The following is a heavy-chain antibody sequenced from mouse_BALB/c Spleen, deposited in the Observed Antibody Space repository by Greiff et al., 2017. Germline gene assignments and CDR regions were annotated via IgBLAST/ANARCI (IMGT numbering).Heavy chain of an antibody. V-gene: IGHV1-14*01. J-gene: IGHJ4*01. Sequence: EVQLQQSGPELVKPGASVKMSCKASGYTFTSYVMHWVKQTPGQGLEWIGYINPYNDGTKYNEKFKGQATLTSDKSSSTAYMELSSLTSEDSAVYYCARIPYFYYGNYVGAMDYWGQGTSVTVSS. D-gene: IGHD2-1*01. CDR2: INPYNDGT. CDR1: GYTFTSYV. CDR3: ARIPYFYYGNYVGAMDY.